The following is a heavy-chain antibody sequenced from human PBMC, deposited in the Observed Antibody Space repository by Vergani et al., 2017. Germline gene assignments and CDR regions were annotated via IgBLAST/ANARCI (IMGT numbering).Heavy chain of an antibody. CDR3: ARMTSIAAAAFDY. D-gene: IGHD6-13*01. J-gene: IGHJ4*02. CDR1: GFTFSSYW. V-gene: IGHV3-7*03. Sequence: EVQLVESGGGLVQPGGSLRLSCAASGFTFSSYWMSWVRQAPGKGLEWVANIKQDGSEKYYVDSVKGRFTISRDNAKNSLYLQINSLRAEDTAVYYCARMTSIAAAAFDYWGQGTLVTVSS. CDR2: IKQDGSEK.